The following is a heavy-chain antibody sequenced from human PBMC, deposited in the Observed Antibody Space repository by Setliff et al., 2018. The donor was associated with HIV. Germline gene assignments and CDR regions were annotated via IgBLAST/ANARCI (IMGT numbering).Heavy chain of an antibody. V-gene: IGHV5-10-1*01. D-gene: IGHD6-19*01. Sequence: GESLKISCKGSGKSLSNYWINWVRQMPGKGLEWMGRIDPSDSYINYGPSFQGHVTISADKSTNTSFLQWSSLKASDSAMYYCSRGIAVAGHDFANTPGDIWGQGTMVTVSS. J-gene: IGHJ3*02. CDR1: GKSLSNYW. CDR2: IDPSDSYI. CDR3: SRGIAVAGHDFANTPGDI.